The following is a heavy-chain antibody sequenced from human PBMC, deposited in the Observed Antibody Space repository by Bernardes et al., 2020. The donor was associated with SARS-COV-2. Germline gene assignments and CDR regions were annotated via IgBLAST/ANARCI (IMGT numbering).Heavy chain of an antibody. CDR3: AKRRLDEWSGLNNWFDP. CDR1: GFTFSYYA. J-gene: IGHJ5*02. Sequence: GGSLRLSCAASGFTFSYYAMYWVRQAPGKGLEWVSGISASGAGTYYADSVRGRFTISRDNSRNILYLQMNSLRGEDTATYYCAKRRLDEWSGLNNWFDPWGQGTLVTVSS. D-gene: IGHD3-3*01. CDR2: ISASGAGT. V-gene: IGHV3-23*01.